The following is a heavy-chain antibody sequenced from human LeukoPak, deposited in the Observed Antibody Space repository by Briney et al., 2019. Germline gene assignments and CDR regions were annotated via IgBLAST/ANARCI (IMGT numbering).Heavy chain of an antibody. CDR1: GFTFSSYA. J-gene: IGHJ4*02. Sequence: GGSLRLSCAASGFTFSSYAMNWVRRAPGKGLEWVSVIYSGGSVYSADSVKGRFTISRDYSDNTVYLQMNSLRVEDTAVYYCARGLGTNYGGYCTGGGCPVYWGQGTLVTVSS. D-gene: IGHD2-8*02. CDR3: ARGLGTNYGGYCTGGGCPVY. CDR2: IYSGGSV. V-gene: IGHV3-66*01.